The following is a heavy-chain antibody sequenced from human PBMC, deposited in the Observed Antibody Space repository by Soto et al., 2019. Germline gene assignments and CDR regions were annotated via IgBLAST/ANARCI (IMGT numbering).Heavy chain of an antibody. D-gene: IGHD5-18*01. CDR2: IYYSGST. V-gene: IGHV4-59*01. J-gene: IGHJ4*02. CDR3: ARESLISYGVFDY. Sequence: SETLSLTCTVSGGSISSYYWSWIRQPPGKGLEWIGYIYYSGSTNYNPSLKSRVTISVDTSKNQFSLKLSSVTAADTAVYYCARESLISYGVFDYWGQGTLVTVSS. CDR1: GGSISSYY.